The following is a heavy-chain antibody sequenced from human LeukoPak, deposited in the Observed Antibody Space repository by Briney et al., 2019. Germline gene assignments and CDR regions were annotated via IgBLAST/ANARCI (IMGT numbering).Heavy chain of an antibody. CDR1: GDSIISSSYY. V-gene: IGHV4-39*07. CDR2: IYYSGST. Sequence: SETLSLTCTVSGDSIISSSYYWGWIRQPPGKGLEWIGSIYYSGSTNYNPSLKSRVTISVDTSKNQFSLKLSSVTAADTAVYYCARVAGYSYGYNHYYYYYMDVWGKGTTVTVSS. D-gene: IGHD5-18*01. CDR3: ARVAGYSYGYNHYYYYYMDV. J-gene: IGHJ6*03.